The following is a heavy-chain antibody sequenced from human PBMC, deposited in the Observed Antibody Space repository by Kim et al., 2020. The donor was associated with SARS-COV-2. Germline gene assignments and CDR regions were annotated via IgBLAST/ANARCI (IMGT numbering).Heavy chain of an antibody. CDR2: IYYSGST. J-gene: IGHJ4*02. D-gene: IGHD6-19*01. CDR1: GGSISSYY. V-gene: IGHV4-59*01. CDR3: AREAWGSGWRGVDY. Sequence: SETLSLTCTVSGGSISSYYWSWIRQPPGKGLEWIGYIYYSGSTNYNPSLKSRVTISVDTSKNQFSLKLSSVTAADTAVYYCAREAWGSGWRGVDYWGQGTLVTVSS.